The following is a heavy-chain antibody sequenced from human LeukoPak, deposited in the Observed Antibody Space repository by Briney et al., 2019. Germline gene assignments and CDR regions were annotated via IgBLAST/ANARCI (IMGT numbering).Heavy chain of an antibody. CDR3: ARGSTVANPSEAFDI. V-gene: IGHV4-31*02. CDR2: IYYSGST. CDR1: TFDDYA. J-gene: IGHJ3*02. Sequence: TFDDYAMHWIRQHPGKGLEWIGYIYYSGSTYYNPSLKSRVTISVDTSKNQFSLKLSSVTAADTAVYYCARGSTVANPSEAFDIWGQGTMVTVSS. D-gene: IGHD4-23*01.